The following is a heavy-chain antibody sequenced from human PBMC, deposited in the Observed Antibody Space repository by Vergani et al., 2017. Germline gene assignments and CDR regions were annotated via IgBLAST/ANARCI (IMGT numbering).Heavy chain of an antibody. CDR3: AKTGMGGDAFDI. V-gene: IGHV3-23*01. Sequence: EVQLLESGGGLVQPGGSLRLSCAASGFNFNIYAMSWVRRAPGQGLEWVSGVSGSGDSTFYAVSVKGRFTISRDNSKNTLYLQMNSLRAEDTAVYYCAKTGMGGDAFDIWGQGTMVTVSS. CDR1: GFNFNIYA. J-gene: IGHJ3*02. CDR2: VSGSGDST. D-gene: IGHD6-13*01.